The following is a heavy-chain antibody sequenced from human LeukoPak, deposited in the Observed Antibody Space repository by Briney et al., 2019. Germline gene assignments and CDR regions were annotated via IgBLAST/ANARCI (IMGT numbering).Heavy chain of an antibody. CDR2: INHSGST. V-gene: IGHV4-34*01. CDR1: GGSFSGYY. CDR3: ASLLYYYDSSGSNDY. J-gene: IGHJ4*02. D-gene: IGHD3-22*01. Sequence: PSETLSLTCAVYGGSFSGYYWSWIRQPPGKGLEWIGEINHSGSTNYNPSLKSRVTISVDTSKNQFSLTLSSVSAADTAVYYCASLLYYYDSSGSNDYWGQGTVVTVSS.